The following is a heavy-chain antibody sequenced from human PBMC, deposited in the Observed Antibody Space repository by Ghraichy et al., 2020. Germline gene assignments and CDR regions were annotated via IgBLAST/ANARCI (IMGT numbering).Heavy chain of an antibody. CDR3: ARVIVVVPAAIRHTVERYSCYYGMDV. CDR1: GYTFTSYG. V-gene: IGHV1-18*04. CDR2: ISAYNGNT. Sequence: ASVKVSCKASGYTFTSYGISWVRQAPGQGLEWMGWISAYNGNTNYAQKLQGRVTMTTDTSTSTAYMELRSLRSDDTAVVYCARVIVVVPAAIRHTVERYSCYYGMDVWGQGTTFTVSS. D-gene: IGHD2-2*02. J-gene: IGHJ6*02.